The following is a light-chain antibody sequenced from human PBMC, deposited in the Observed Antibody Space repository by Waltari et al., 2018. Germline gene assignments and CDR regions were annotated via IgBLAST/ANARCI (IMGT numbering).Light chain of an antibody. CDR3: ATCDSSLSAVV. CDR1: NSNIGNNY. J-gene: IGLJ2*01. CDR2: DWD. V-gene: IGLV1-51*01. Sequence: QSVLTQPPSVSAAPGQKVTISCSGSNSNIGNNYVSWYQHLPGTAPKLLIYDWDKRPAGIPDRFSDSKSGTSATLAITGLQTGDEADYYCATCDSSLSAVVFGGGTKLTVL.